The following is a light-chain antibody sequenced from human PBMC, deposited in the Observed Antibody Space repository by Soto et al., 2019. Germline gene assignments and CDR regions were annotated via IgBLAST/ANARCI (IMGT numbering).Light chain of an antibody. V-gene: IGLV1-40*01. J-gene: IGLJ3*02. CDR1: SSNIGAAYD. Sequence: QSVLTQPPSVSGAPGQKVTISCTRSSSNIGAAYDVHWYQHLPGTAPKLLIYGNNNRPSGVPDRFSGSKSDTSASLAITGLQAEDEADYYCQSYDSSLSGWVFGGGTKVTVL. CDR2: GNN. CDR3: QSYDSSLSGWV.